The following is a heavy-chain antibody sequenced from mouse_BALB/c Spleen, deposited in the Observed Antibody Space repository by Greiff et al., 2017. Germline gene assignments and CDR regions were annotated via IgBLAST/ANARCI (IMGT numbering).Heavy chain of an antibody. V-gene: IGHV5-4*02. CDR1: GFTFSDYY. CDR3: ARESPNYYFDY. Sequence: EVKLVESGGGLVKPGGSLKLSCAASGFTFSDYYMYWVRQTPEKRLEWVATISDGGSYTYYPDSVKGRFTISRDNAKNNLYLQMSSLKSEDTAMYYCARESPNYYFDYWGQGTTLTVSS. J-gene: IGHJ2*01. CDR2: ISDGGSYT.